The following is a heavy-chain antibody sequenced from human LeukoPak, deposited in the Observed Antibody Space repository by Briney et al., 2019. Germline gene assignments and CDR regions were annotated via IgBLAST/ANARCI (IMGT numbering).Heavy chain of an antibody. D-gene: IGHD4-17*01. V-gene: IGHV4-39*07. CDR1: GGSIRSSSYY. Sequence: SETLSLTCTVSGGSIRSSSYYWGWIRQSPGKGLERIGNIYYSGSTYYNPSLKSRVTMSVDTSKNQFSLKLSSVTAADTAVYYCARASTVRYYYYYYMDVWGKGTTVTISS. CDR3: ARASTVRYYYYYYMDV. J-gene: IGHJ6*03. CDR2: IYYSGST.